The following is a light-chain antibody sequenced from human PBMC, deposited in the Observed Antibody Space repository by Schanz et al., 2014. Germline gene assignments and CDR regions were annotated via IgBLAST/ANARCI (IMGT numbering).Light chain of an antibody. CDR2: EVN. V-gene: IGLV2-8*01. J-gene: IGLJ3*02. Sequence: QSALTQPPSASGSPGQSVTISCTGTSSDVGGYNYVSWYQQYPGKAPKLMIYEVNKRPSGVPDRFSGSKSGNTASLTVSGLQAEDEAEYYCSSYAGSNNSWVFGGGTKLTVL. CDR3: SSYAGSNNSWV. CDR1: SSDVGGYNY.